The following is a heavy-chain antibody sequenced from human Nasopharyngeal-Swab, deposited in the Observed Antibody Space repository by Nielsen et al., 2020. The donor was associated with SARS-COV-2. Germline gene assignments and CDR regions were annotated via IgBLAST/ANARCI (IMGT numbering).Heavy chain of an antibody. CDR1: GFTFDDYA. CDR3: AKESLTMIVVVTPDAFDI. Sequence: ESLKISCAASGFTFDDYAMHWVRQAPGKGLEWVSLISGDGGSTYYADSVKGRFTISRDNSKNSLYLQMNSLRTEDTALYYCAKESLTMIVVVTPDAFDIWGQGTMVTVSS. J-gene: IGHJ3*02. CDR2: ISGDGGST. D-gene: IGHD3-22*01. V-gene: IGHV3-43*02.